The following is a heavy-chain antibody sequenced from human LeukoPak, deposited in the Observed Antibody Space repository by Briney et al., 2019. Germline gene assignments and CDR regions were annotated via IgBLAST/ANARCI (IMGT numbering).Heavy chain of an antibody. CDR2: ISSSGSTI. V-gene: IGHV3-11*01. CDR1: GFTFSDYY. D-gene: IGHD3-22*01. CDR3: AKLLTGGSSGPDY. J-gene: IGHJ4*02. Sequence: GGSLRLSCAASGFTFSDYYMSWIRQAPGKGLEWVSYISSSGSTIYYADSVKGRFTISRGNAKNSLYLQMNSLRAEDTAVYYCAKLLTGGSSGPDYWGQGTLVTVSS.